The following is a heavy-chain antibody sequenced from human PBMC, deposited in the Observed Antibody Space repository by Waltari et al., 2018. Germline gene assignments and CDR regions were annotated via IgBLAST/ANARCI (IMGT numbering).Heavy chain of an antibody. D-gene: IGHD3-16*01. CDR2: IDTSDRSI. CDR1: GFNFGSLE. V-gene: IGHV3-48*03. CDR3: ARVGGYYYYYMDV. Sequence: EVQLVESGGGLEQPGGSLRLSCAGSGFNFGSLEMLWVRRAPGKGLEWVSSIDTSDRSIYYADSVRGRFTISRDNAKNSLYLHMNNLRAEDTAVYYCARVGGYYYYYMDVWGKGTTVTVSS. J-gene: IGHJ6*03.